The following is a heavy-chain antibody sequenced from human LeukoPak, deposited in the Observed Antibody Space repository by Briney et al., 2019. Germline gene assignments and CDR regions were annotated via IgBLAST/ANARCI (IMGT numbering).Heavy chain of an antibody. CDR2: IKQDGSEK. V-gene: IGHV3-7*01. CDR1: GFTFSSYW. Sequence: GGSLRLSCAASGFTFSSYWTSWVRQAPGKGLEWVANIKQDGSEKYYVDSVKGRFTISRDNAKNSLYLQMNSLRAEDTAVYYCARDPGYSYGPYYYYYGMDVWGQGTTVTVSS. J-gene: IGHJ6*02. CDR3: ARDPGYSYGPYYYYYGMDV. D-gene: IGHD5-18*01.